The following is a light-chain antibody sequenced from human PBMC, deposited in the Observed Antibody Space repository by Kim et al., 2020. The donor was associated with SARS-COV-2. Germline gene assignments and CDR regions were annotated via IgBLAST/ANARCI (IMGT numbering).Light chain of an antibody. CDR3: QQYDTWPT. V-gene: IGKV3-15*01. CDR1: QSVRNN. J-gene: IGKJ2*01. Sequence: EIVMTQSPATLSVSPGERATLSCRASQSVRNNLAWYQQIPGQAPRPLIHGASTGATGIPARFSGSGSGTEFTLTISSLQSEDFAVYYCQQYDTWPTFGQGTKLEI. CDR2: GAS.